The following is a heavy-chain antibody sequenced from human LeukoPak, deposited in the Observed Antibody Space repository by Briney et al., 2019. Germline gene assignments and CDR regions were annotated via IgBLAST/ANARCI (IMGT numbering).Heavy chain of an antibody. J-gene: IGHJ5*02. V-gene: IGHV4-39*07. CDR2: IYHSGST. CDR1: GGSISSSSYY. CDR3: ARADWGGYDVWWFDP. Sequence: MASETLSLTCTVSGGSISSSSYYWGWIRQPPGKGLEWIGSIYHSGSTNYNPSLKSRATISVDKSKNQFSLKLSSVTAADTAVYYCARADWGGYDVWWFDPWGQGTLVTVSS. D-gene: IGHD5-12*01.